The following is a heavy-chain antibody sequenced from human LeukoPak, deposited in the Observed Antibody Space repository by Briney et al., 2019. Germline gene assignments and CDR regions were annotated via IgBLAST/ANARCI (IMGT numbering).Heavy chain of an antibody. J-gene: IGHJ4*02. CDR3: ASCNDSSGYFAY. CDR2: VNTNTGNP. V-gene: IGHV7-4-1*02. CDR1: GYTFTDYA. Sequence: ASVKVSCKPSGYTFTDYAINWVRQAPGQGLEYMGWVNTNTGNPTYAQGFTGRFVFSSDSSVSTAYLQVTSLKADDSAIYFCASCNDSSGYFAYWGQGTLVTVSS. D-gene: IGHD3-22*01.